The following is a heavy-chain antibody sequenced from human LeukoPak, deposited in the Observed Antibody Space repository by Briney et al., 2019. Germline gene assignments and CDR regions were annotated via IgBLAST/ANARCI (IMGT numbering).Heavy chain of an antibody. CDR1: GGSFSGYY. D-gene: IGHD3-22*01. J-gene: IGHJ4*02. Sequence: PSETLSLTCAVYGGSFSGYYWSWIRQPPGKGLEWIGEINHSGSTNYNLSLKSRVTISVDTSKNQFSLKLSSVTAADTAVYYCASTRSTTYYYDSSGYYPFDYWGQGTLVTVSS. CDR2: INHSGST. CDR3: ASTRSTTYYYDSSGYYPFDY. V-gene: IGHV4-34*01.